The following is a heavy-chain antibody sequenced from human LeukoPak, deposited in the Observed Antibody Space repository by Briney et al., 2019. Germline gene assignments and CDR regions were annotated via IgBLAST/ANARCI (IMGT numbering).Heavy chain of an antibody. CDR1: GGTFSSYT. Sequence: SVKVSCKASGGTFSSYTISWVRQAPGQGLEWMGGIIPIFGTANYAQKFQGRVTITADKSTSTAYMELSSLRSEDTAVYYCARAWGYCSSTSCYYDGMDVWGKGTTVTVSS. CDR2: IIPIFGTA. D-gene: IGHD2-2*01. V-gene: IGHV1-69*06. J-gene: IGHJ6*04. CDR3: ARAWGYCSSTSCYYDGMDV.